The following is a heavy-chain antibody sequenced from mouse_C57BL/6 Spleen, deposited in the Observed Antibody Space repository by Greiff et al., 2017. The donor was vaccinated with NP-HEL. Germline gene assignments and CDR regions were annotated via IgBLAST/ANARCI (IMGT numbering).Heavy chain of an antibody. V-gene: IGHV1-69*01. J-gene: IGHJ2*01. CDR3: ARGGNGNYEDYFDY. D-gene: IGHD2-1*01. Sequence: QVQLQQPGAELVMPGASVKLSCKASGYTFTSYWMHWVKQRPGQGLEWIGEIDPSDSYTNYNQKFKGKSTLTVDKSSSTAYMQLSSLTSEDSAVYDCARGGNGNYEDYFDYWGQGTTLTVSS. CDR1: GYTFTSYW. CDR2: IDPSDSYT.